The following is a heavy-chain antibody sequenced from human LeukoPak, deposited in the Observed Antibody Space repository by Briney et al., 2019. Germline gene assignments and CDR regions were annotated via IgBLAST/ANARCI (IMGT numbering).Heavy chain of an antibody. Sequence: GGSLRHSCAASGFTFTSYARSRVRQAPGKGLEWVASVGGGGDYTYYSDSVKGRFTISRDNSENTVYLQMKSLRAEDTAVYYCVRRTASDFWGQGALVTVSS. J-gene: IGHJ4*02. CDR2: VGGGGDYT. D-gene: IGHD2-21*02. CDR3: VRRTASDF. CDR1: GFTFTSYA. V-gene: IGHV3-23*01.